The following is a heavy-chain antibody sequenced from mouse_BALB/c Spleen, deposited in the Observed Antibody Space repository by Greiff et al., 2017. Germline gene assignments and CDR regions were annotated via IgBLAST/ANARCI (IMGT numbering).Heavy chain of an antibody. CDR2: ISSGSSTI. Sequence: DVHLVESGGGLVQPGGSRKLSCAASGFTFSSFGMHWVRQAPEKGLEWVAYISSGSSTIYYADTVKGRFTISRDNPKNTLFLQMTSLRSEDTAMYYCASRGGSQFDYWGQGTTLTVSS. V-gene: IGHV5-17*02. D-gene: IGHD3-3*01. CDR3: ASRGGSQFDY. J-gene: IGHJ2*01. CDR1: GFTFSSFG.